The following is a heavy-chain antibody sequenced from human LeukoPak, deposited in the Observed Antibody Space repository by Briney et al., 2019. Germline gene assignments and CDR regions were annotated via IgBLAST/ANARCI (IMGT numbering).Heavy chain of an antibody. D-gene: IGHD3-10*01. CDR3: AKDTRGSESIDY. CDR1: GFTFSSYG. J-gene: IGHJ4*02. CDR2: ISYDGSNK. V-gene: IGHV3-30*18. Sequence: GGSLRLSCAASGFTFSSYGMHRVRQAPGKGLEWVAVISYDGSNKYYADSVKGRFTISRDNSKNTLYLQMNSLRAEDTAVYYCAKDTRGSESIDYWGQGTLVTVSS.